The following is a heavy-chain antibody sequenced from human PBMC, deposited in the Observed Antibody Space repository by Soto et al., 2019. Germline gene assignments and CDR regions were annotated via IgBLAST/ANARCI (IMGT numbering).Heavy chain of an antibody. D-gene: IGHD6-13*01. CDR3: ASLIAAAGI. J-gene: IGHJ4*02. CDR1: GVSIRSSHW. CDR2: IYHSGST. Sequence: PSETLSITCAVSGVSIRSSHWWSRVRPPPGKRLEWIAEIYHSGSTNYPPSLKSRVTISVDKSKNQFSLKLSSVTAADTAVYYCASLIAAAGIWSQGTLVTSPQ. V-gene: IGHV4-4*02.